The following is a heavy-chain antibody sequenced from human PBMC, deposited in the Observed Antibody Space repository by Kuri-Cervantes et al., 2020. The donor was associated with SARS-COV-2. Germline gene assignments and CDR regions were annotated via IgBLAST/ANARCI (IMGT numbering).Heavy chain of an antibody. D-gene: IGHD3-16*01. V-gene: IGHV1-46*01. CDR2: INPSGGST. J-gene: IGHJ4*02. Sequence: ASVKVSCKASGYTFTSYYMHWVRQAPGQGLEWMGIINPSGGSTSYAQKFQGRVTMTRDTSISTAYMELSRLRSDDTAVYYCASGEGDWLSQSFDYWGQGTLVTVSS. CDR1: GYTFTSYY. CDR3: ASGEGDWLSQSFDY.